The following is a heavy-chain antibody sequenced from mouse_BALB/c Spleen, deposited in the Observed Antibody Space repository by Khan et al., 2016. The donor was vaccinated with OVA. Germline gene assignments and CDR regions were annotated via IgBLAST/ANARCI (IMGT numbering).Heavy chain of an antibody. D-gene: IGHD2-1*01. CDR2: IYSGSGST. Sequence: LQQSGSELVRPGASVKLSCKASGYTFTSYWMHWVKQRHGQGLEWIGNIYSGSGSTNYDEMFKRKGTLNVDTSSSTAYMHLSSLPSEDSAGYFCTRGGYYGKSLFAYWGQGTLVTVSA. V-gene: IGHV1S22*01. CDR1: GYTFTSYW. J-gene: IGHJ3*01. CDR3: TRGGYYGKSLFAY.